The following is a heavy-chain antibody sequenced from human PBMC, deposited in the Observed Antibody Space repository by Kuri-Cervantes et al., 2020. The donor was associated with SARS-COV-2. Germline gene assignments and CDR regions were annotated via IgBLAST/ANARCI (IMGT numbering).Heavy chain of an antibody. J-gene: IGHJ6*03. CDR1: RYTFTSYD. V-gene: IGHV1-8*02. Sequence: ASVKVSCKASRYTFTSYDINWVRQATGQGLEWMGWMNPNSGNTGYAQKFQGRVTMTRNTSVSTAYMELSSLRSEDTAVYYCAREWVLRFLEWSHNSPYYYYYMDVWGKGTTVTVSS. D-gene: IGHD3-3*01. CDR2: MNPNSGNT. CDR3: AREWVLRFLEWSHNSPYYYYYMDV.